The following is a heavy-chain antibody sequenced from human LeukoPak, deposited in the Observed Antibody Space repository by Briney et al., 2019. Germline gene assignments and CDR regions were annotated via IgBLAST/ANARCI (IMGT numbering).Heavy chain of an antibody. Sequence: SVKVSCKASGGTFSSYAISWVRQAPGQGLEWMGGIIPIFGTANYAQKFQGRVTITADESTSTAYMELSSLRSEDTAVYYCARINYYDSSGYHYYFDYWGQGTLVTVSS. CDR1: GGTFSSYA. CDR2: IIPIFGTA. D-gene: IGHD3-22*01. V-gene: IGHV1-69*13. CDR3: ARINYYDSSGYHYYFDY. J-gene: IGHJ4*02.